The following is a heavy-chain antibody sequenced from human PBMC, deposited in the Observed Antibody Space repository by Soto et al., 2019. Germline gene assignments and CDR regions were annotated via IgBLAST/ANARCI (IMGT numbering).Heavy chain of an antibody. J-gene: IGHJ6*02. D-gene: IGHD3-3*01. CDR2: INPNSGGT. CDR1: GYTFTDYY. Sequence: QVQLVQSGAEVKKPGASVKVSCKASGYTFTDYYIHWVRQAPGQGLEWMGWINPNSGGTNYAQKFQGWVTVTWDTSITTAYMELSRLRSDDTAVYYCVRDQTSTYYDFWSASFYYGMDVWGQGTTVTVSS. V-gene: IGHV1-2*04. CDR3: VRDQTSTYYDFWSASFYYGMDV.